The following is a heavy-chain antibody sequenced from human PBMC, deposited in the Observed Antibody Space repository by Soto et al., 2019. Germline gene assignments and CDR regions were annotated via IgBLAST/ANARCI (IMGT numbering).Heavy chain of an antibody. Sequence: EVQLVESGGGLVQPGGSLRLSCAASGFTFSSYWMHWVRQVPGKGLVWVSRINSDGSSTGYADSVMGRFTISRDNAKNRLYLQMNSLRAEDKAVYYCARDQGYCSGGSCYVAGYWGQGTLVTVSS. CDR1: GFTFSSYW. D-gene: IGHD2-15*01. CDR3: ARDQGYCSGGSCYVAGY. CDR2: INSDGSST. J-gene: IGHJ4*02. V-gene: IGHV3-74*01.